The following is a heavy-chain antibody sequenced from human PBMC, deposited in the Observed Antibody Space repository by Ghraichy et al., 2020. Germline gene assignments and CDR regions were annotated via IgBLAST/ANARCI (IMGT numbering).Heavy chain of an antibody. J-gene: IGHJ4*02. CDR2: INHSGST. CDR3: ARGMARGYSVSGY. V-gene: IGHV4-34*01. CDR1: GGSFSGYY. Sequence: SETLSLTCAVYGGSFSGYYWSWIRQPPGKGLEWIGEINHSGSTNYNPSLKSRVTISVDTSKNQFSLKLSSVTAADTAVYYCARGMARGYSVSGYWGQGTLVTVSS. D-gene: IGHD3-22*01.